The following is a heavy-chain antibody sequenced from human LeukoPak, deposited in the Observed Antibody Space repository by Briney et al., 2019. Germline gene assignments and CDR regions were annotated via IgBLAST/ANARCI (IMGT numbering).Heavy chain of an antibody. CDR3: AKDMDYFDY. D-gene: IGHD3-10*01. Sequence: GGSLRLSCAASGFTFSSYGMHWVRQAPGKGLEWVAVISYDGSNKYYADSVKGRFTISRDNSKNTLYLQMNSLRAEDTAVYYCAKDMDYFDYWGQGTLVTVSS. J-gene: IGHJ4*02. CDR1: GFTFSSYG. V-gene: IGHV3-30*18. CDR2: ISYDGSNK.